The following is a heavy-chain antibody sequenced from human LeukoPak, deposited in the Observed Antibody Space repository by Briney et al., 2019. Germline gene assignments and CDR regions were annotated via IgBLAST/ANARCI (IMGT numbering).Heavy chain of an antibody. CDR3: AKDLGGYYYGSGTYLDY. CDR1: GFTFNRYR. V-gene: IGHV3-7*01. CDR2: IKQDGSAK. J-gene: IGHJ4*02. Sequence: PGGSLRLSCAASGFTFNRYRMSWVRQAPGKELQWVANIKQDGSAKYYVDSVKGRFTISRDNAKNSLYLQMNSLRAEDTAVYYCAKDLGGYYYGSGTYLDYWGQGTLVTVSS. D-gene: IGHD3-10*01.